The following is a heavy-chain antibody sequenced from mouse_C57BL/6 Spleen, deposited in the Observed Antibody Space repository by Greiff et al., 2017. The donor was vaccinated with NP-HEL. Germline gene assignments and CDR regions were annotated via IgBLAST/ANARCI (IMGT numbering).Heavy chain of an antibody. V-gene: IGHV1-15*01. Sequence: VQLQQSGAELVRPGASVTLSCKASGYTFTDYEMHWVKQTPVHGLEWIGAIDPETGGTAYNQKFKGKAILTADKSSSTAYMELRSLTSEDSAVYYGTRDEDYYGSSPWFAYWGQGTLVTVSA. CDR1: GYTFTDYE. CDR2: IDPETGGT. J-gene: IGHJ3*01. D-gene: IGHD1-1*01. CDR3: TRDEDYYGSSPWFAY.